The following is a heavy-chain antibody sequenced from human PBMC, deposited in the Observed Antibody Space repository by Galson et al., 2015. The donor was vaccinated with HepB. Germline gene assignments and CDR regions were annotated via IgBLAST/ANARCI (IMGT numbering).Heavy chain of an antibody. Sequence: LRLSCAACGFTFSYYWMHWVRPVSGRRLVWVSRIHANGRDTNNADSVQGRFTISRDNVKNTVYLQMDSLRVDDTAVYYCASGGVGCFDLWGQGTLVTVSS. J-gene: IGHJ5*02. D-gene: IGHD3-16*01. CDR1: GFTFSYYW. CDR3: ASGGVGCFDL. CDR2: IHANGRDT. V-gene: IGHV3-74*01.